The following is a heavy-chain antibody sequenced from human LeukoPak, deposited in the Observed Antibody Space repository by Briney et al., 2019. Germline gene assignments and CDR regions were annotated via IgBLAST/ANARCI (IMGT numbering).Heavy chain of an antibody. CDR1: GFTFDDYA. V-gene: IGHV3-9*01. CDR3: AKDMSSGSGSYRFIGVGFDY. Sequence: ETGGSLRLSCAASGFTFDDYAMHWVRQAPGKGLEWVSGISWNSGSIGYADSVKGRFTISRDNAKNSLYLQMNSLRAEGTALYYCAKDMSSGSGSYRFIGVGFDYWGQGTLVTVSS. D-gene: IGHD1-26*01. CDR2: ISWNSGSI. J-gene: IGHJ4*02.